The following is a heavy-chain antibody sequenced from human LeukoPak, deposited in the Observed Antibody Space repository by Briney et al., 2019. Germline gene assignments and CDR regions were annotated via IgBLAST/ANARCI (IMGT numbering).Heavy chain of an antibody. Sequence: GGSLRLSCAASGFTFSNYWMGWVRPAPGKGREWVVNINEDGREKYYVDSVKGRFTTSRDNAKKSLYLQMNSLRDEDTDEYYSGKVALRRFHNNYYMDVWGKGTTVTVSS. CDR3: GKVALRRFHNNYYMDV. CDR2: INEDGREK. V-gene: IGHV3-7*01. CDR1: GFTFSNYW. J-gene: IGHJ6*03. D-gene: IGHD1-14*01.